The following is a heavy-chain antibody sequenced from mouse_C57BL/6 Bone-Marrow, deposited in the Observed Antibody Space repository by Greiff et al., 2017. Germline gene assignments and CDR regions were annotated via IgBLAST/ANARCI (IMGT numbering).Heavy chain of an antibody. D-gene: IGHD1-1*01. Sequence: EVQLQQSGPELVKPGASVKISCKASGYTFTDYYMNWVKQSHGKSLEWIGDINPNNGGTSYNQKFKGKATLTVDKSSSTAYMEIRSLTSEDSAVYYCARPLRDYWGQGTTLTVSS. CDR1: GYTFTDYY. J-gene: IGHJ2*01. CDR2: INPNNGGT. V-gene: IGHV1-26*01. CDR3: ARPLRDY.